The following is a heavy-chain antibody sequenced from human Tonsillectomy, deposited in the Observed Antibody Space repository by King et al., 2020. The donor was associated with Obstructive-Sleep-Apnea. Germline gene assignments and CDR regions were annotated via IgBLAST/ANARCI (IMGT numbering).Heavy chain of an antibody. CDR2: INHSGST. V-gene: IGHV4-34*01. CDR3: ARVWLTYYYGSGSYPNYFDY. D-gene: IGHD3-10*01. J-gene: IGHJ4*02. CDR1: GGSFSGYY. Sequence: VQLQQWGAGLLKPSETLSLTCAVYGGSFSGYYWSWIRQPPGKGLEWIGEINHSGSTNYNPSLKSRVTISVDTSKNQFSLKLSSVTAADTAVYYCARVWLTYYYGSGSYPNYFDYWGQGTLVTVSS.